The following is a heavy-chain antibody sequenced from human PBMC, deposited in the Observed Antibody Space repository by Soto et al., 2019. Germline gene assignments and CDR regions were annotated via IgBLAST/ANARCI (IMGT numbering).Heavy chain of an antibody. CDR2: IIPIFGTA. J-gene: IGHJ6*02. CDR1: GGTFSSYA. Sequence: SVKVSCKASGGTFSSYAISWVRQAPGQGLEWMGGIIPIFGTANYAQKFQGRVTITADESTSTAYMELSSLRSEDTAVYYCARGGGCSGGSCYPPGYYYYGMDVWGQGTTVTVSS. CDR3: ARGGGCSGGSCYPPGYYYYGMDV. D-gene: IGHD2-15*01. V-gene: IGHV1-69*13.